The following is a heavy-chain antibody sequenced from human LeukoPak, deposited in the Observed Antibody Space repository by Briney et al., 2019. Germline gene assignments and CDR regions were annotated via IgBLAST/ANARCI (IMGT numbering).Heavy chain of an antibody. J-gene: IGHJ2*01. CDR2: ISSTGNTI. Sequence: PGGSLRLSCAASGFTFSSYSMNWVRQAPGKGLEWVSYISSTGNTIYYADSVKGRSTISRDSARNSLYLQMDSLRAEDTAVYYCARDVDWCFDLWGRGTLVTVSS. CDR3: ARDVDWCFDL. CDR1: GFTFSSYS. V-gene: IGHV3-48*01.